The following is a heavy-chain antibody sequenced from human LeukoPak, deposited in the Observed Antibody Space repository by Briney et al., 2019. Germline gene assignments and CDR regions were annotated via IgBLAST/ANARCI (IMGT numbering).Heavy chain of an antibody. CDR2: ISYDGSNK. CDR3: ARDGASSGWGWFDP. J-gene: IGHJ5*02. D-gene: IGHD6-19*01. V-gene: IGHV3-30-3*01. CDR1: GFTFSSYA. Sequence: GGSLRLSCAASGFTFSSYAMHWVRQAPGKGLEWVAVISYDGSNKYYADSVKGRFTISRDNSKNTLYLQMNSLRAEDTAVYYCARDGASSGWGWFDPWGQGTLVTVSS.